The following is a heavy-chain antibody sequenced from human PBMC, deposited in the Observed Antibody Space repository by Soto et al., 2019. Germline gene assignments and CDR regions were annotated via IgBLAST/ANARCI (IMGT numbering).Heavy chain of an antibody. CDR2: ISPDNGNT. CDR1: GYTFTIYG. D-gene: IGHD1-26*01. V-gene: IGHV1-18*01. Sequence: ASVKVSCKASGYTFTIYGINWVRQAPGQGLEWMGWISPDNGNTNYAQKLQGRVTMTTDTSTSTAYMELRSLRSDDTAVYYCARDPSGTLPYYYYYYGMDVWGQGTTVTVSS. CDR3: ARDPSGTLPYYYYYYGMDV. J-gene: IGHJ6*02.